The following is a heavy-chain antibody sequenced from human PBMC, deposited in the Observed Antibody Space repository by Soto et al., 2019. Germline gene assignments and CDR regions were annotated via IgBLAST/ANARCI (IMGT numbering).Heavy chain of an antibody. CDR1: GGSISSGGYY. V-gene: IGHV4-31*03. Sequence: QVQLQESGPGLVKPSQTLSLTCTVSGGSISSGGYYWSWIRQHPGKGLEWIGYIYYSGSTYYNPSLKSRVTISVDTSKNQFSLKLSSVTAADTAVYYCARGGPAAMDPYYYYYMDVWGNGTTVTVSS. D-gene: IGHD2-2*01. J-gene: IGHJ6*03. CDR2: IYYSGST. CDR3: ARGGPAAMDPYYYYYMDV.